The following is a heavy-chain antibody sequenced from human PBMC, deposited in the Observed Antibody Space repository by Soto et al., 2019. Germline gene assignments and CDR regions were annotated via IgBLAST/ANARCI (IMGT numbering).Heavy chain of an antibody. CDR2: INPNSGGT. CDR1: GYTFTGYY. CDR3: ARGYCSGGSCYSGFDY. V-gene: IGHV1-2*02. Sequence: ASVKVSCKASGYTFTGYYMHWVRQAPGQGLEWMGWINPNSGGTNYAQKFQGRVTRTRDTSISTAYMELSRLRSDDTAVYYCARGYCSGGSCYSGFDYWGQGTLVTVSS. J-gene: IGHJ4*02. D-gene: IGHD2-15*01.